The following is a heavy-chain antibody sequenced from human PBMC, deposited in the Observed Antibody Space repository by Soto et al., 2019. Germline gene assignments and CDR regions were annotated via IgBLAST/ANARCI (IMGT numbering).Heavy chain of an antibody. CDR2: ISRNGDST. J-gene: IGHJ5*02. CDR3: VHPRSTVQIPPT. V-gene: IGHV3-64D*06. Sequence: GGSLRLSCSASGFTFSMFAMHWVRQAPGKGLEYVSGISRNGDSTYYADSVKGRFTISRDHSKNTLYLQMSSLRAVDTAVYYCVHPRSTVQIPPTWGQGTLVTVSS. CDR1: GFTFSMFA. D-gene: IGHD4-17*01.